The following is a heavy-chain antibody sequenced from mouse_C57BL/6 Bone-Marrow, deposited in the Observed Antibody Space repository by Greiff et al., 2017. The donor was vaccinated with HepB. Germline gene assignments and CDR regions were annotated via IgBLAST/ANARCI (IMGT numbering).Heavy chain of an antibody. CDR1: GFNIKNTY. D-gene: IGHD1-1*01. CDR2: IDPANGNT. V-gene: IGHV14-3*01. J-gene: IGHJ2*01. CDR3: ARNIPQYHYGSSSYFDY. Sequence: VQLKESVAELVRPGASVKLSCTASGFNIKNTYMHWVKQRPEQGLEWIGRIDPANGNTKYAPKFQGKATITANTSSNTAYLQLSSLTSEDTAIYYCARNIPQYHYGSSSYFDYWGQGTTLTVSS.